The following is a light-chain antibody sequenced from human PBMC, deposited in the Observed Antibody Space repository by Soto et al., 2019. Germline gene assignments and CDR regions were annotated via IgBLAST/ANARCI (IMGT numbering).Light chain of an antibody. CDR1: QSVDSN. Sequence: EIVVTQSPATLSVSPGERATLSCRTSQSVDSNLAWYQHKSGQAPRLLIYGAFTRATGGPARFSGSGSGTEFTLTISSLQSEDFAVYFCQQYKSWPPWTFGQGTKVDIK. V-gene: IGKV3-15*01. J-gene: IGKJ1*01. CDR2: GAF. CDR3: QQYKSWPPWT.